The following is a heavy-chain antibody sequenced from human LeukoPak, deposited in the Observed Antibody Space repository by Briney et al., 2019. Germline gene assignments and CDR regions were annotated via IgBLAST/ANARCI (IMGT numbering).Heavy chain of an antibody. CDR2: ISWNSGSI. Sequence: PGGSLRLSCAASGFTFDDYAMHWVRQAPGKGLEWVSGISWNSGSIGYADSVKGRFTISRDNAKNSLYLQMNSLRAEDTALYYCARGEIAVALHLDYWGQGTLVTVSS. J-gene: IGHJ4*02. CDR1: GFTFDDYA. D-gene: IGHD6-19*01. CDR3: ARGEIAVALHLDY. V-gene: IGHV3-9*01.